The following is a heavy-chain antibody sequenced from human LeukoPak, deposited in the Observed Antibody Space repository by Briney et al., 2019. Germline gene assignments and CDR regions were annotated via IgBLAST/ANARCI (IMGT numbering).Heavy chain of an antibody. Sequence: GESLKISCKGSGYSFTSYWIGWVRQMPGKGLEWMGIIYPGDSDIRYSPSFQGQVTISADKSISTAYLQWSSLKASDTAMYYCARRSSYYYDSSGYYVFDYWGQGTLVTVSS. V-gene: IGHV5-51*01. CDR2: IYPGDSDI. CDR1: GYSFTSYW. CDR3: ARRSSYYYDSSGYYVFDY. D-gene: IGHD3-22*01. J-gene: IGHJ4*02.